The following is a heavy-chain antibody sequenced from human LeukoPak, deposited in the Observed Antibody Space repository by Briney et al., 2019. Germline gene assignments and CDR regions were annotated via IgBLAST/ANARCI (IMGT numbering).Heavy chain of an antibody. CDR2: IKQDGSEK. V-gene: IGHV3-7*01. D-gene: IGHD3-10*01. J-gene: IGHJ4*02. CDR1: GFTFSSYW. CDR3: ARETLTYFYDSGSRH. Sequence: GGSLRLSCAASGFTFSSYWMSWVRQAPGKGLEWVANIKQDGSEKYYADSVKGRFTISRDNSKNTLYLQMNSLRAEDTAVYYCARETLTYFYDSGSRHWGQGTLVTVSS.